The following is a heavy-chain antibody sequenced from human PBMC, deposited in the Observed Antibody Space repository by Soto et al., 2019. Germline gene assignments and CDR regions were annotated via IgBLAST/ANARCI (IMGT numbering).Heavy chain of an antibody. J-gene: IGHJ4*02. V-gene: IGHV1-18*01. CDR1: GGTFSSYG. Sequence: ASVKVSCKASGGTFSSYGISWVRQAPGQGLEWMGWISAYNGNTNYAQKLQGRVTMTTDTSTSTAYMELRSLRSDDTAVYYCARILSREYSSSPGLGYWGQGTLVTVSS. CDR3: ARILSREYSSSPGLGY. CDR2: ISAYNGNT. D-gene: IGHD6-6*01.